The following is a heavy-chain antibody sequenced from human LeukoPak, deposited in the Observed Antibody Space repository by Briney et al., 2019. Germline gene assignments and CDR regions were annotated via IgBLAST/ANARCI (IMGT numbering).Heavy chain of an antibody. V-gene: IGHV4-59*12. CDR2: IYYSGST. D-gene: IGHD1-26*01. CDR1: GGSISSYY. CDR3: ARVHSGSYYIYFDY. Sequence: SETLSLTCTVSGGSISSYYWSWIRQPPGKGLEWIGSIYYSGSTYYNPSLKSRVTISVDTSKNQFSLKLSSVTAADTAVYYCARVHSGSYYIYFDYWGQGTLVTVSS. J-gene: IGHJ4*02.